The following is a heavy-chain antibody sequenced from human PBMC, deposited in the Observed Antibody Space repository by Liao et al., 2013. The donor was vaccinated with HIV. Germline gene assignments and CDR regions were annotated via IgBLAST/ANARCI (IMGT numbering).Heavy chain of an antibody. J-gene: IGHJ4*02. CDR2: IHYRGST. CDR1: GGSISPYY. CDR3: ARILRPEVAVALDY. D-gene: IGHD1-14*01. Sequence: QVQLQESGPGLVKPSETLSLTCTVSGGSISPYYWSWIRQPPGKTLEWIGFIHYRGSTNYNPSFHSRVTISVDTSKNQFSLRLTSLTAADTAVYYCARILRPEVAVALDYWGQGSLVSVSS. V-gene: IGHV4-59*01.